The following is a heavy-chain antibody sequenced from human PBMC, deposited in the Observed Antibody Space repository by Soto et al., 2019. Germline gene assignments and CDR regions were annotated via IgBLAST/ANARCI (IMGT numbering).Heavy chain of an antibody. J-gene: IGHJ6*02. CDR3: AGKVVVIRPYYYYGMDV. Sequence: SETLSLTCAVYGGSFSGYYWSWIRQPPGKGLEWIGEINHGGSTNYNPSLKSRVTISVDTSKNQFSLKLSSVTAADTAVYYCAGKVVVIRPYYYYGMDVWGQGTTVTVSS. CDR2: INHGGST. D-gene: IGHD2-15*01. CDR1: GGSFSGYY. V-gene: IGHV4-34*01.